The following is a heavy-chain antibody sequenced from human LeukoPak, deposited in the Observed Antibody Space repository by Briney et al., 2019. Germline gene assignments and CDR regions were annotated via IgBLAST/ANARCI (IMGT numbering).Heavy chain of an antibody. Sequence: PSETLSLTCTVSGASIAGSSNYWVWIRQPPGTGLEWVGNIYYSGNTYYNPSLKSRVTISVDTSKNQFSLNLASVTAADTAVYYCARVGVFGYCTRDSCHSPLDYWGQGTLVNVSS. V-gene: IGHV4-39*07. CDR3: ARVGVFGYCTRDSCHSPLDY. J-gene: IGHJ4*02. D-gene: IGHD2-15*01. CDR1: GASIAGSSNY. CDR2: IYYSGNT.